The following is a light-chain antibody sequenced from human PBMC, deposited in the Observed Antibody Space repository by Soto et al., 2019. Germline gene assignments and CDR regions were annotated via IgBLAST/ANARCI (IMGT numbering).Light chain of an antibody. Sequence: EIVLTQSPATLSLSPGERATLSCRASQSVSSNLAWYQQKPGQAPRLLIYAASTRATGIPARFSGSGSGTEFTLTISSLQSEDFAVYYCQQYNNWPRTFGQGTKWIS. J-gene: IGKJ1*01. CDR2: AAS. V-gene: IGKV3-15*01. CDR1: QSVSSN. CDR3: QQYNNWPRT.